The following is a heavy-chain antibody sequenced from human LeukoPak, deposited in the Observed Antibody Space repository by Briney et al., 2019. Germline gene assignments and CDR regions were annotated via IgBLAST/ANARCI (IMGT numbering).Heavy chain of an antibody. CDR3: AKDRGYDSSGYYSFLFDY. J-gene: IGHJ4*02. D-gene: IGHD3-22*01. CDR1: GFTVSSNY. Sequence: GGSLRLSCAASGFTVSSNYMSWVRQAPGKGLEWVSVIYSGGSTYYADSVKGRFTISRDNSKNTLYLQMNSLRAEDTAVYYCAKDRGYDSSGYYSFLFDYWGQGTLVTVSS. CDR2: IYSGGST. V-gene: IGHV3-66*01.